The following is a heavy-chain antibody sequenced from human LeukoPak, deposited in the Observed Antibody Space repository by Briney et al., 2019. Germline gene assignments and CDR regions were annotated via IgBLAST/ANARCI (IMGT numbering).Heavy chain of an antibody. CDR2: MNPNSGNT. V-gene: IGHV1-8*01. D-gene: IGHD6-13*01. Sequence: ASVKVSCKASGYTFTSYDINWVRQATGQGLEWMGWMNPNSGNTGYAQKFQGRVTMTRNTSISTAYMELSSLRSEDTAVYYCARYSSSWYGYYYGMDVWGQGTTVTVSS. CDR1: GYTFTSYD. CDR3: ARYSSSWYGYYYGMDV. J-gene: IGHJ6*02.